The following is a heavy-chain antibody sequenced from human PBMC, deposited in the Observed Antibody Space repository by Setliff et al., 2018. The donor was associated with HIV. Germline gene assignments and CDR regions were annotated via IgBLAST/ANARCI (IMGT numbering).Heavy chain of an antibody. J-gene: IGHJ5*02. CDR1: GFTFSSYS. CDR2: ISSSSSTI. CDR3: ARDFTYYYDSSAMGS. V-gene: IGHV3-48*01. Sequence: GGSLRLSCAASGFTFSSYSMNWVRQAPGKGLEWVSYISSSSSTIHYADSVKGRFTISRGNAKNSLYLQMNSLRAEDTAMYYCARDFTYYYDSSAMGSWGQGTLVTVSS. D-gene: IGHD3-22*01.